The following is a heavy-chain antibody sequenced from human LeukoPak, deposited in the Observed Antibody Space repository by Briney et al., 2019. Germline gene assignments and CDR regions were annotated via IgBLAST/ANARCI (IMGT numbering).Heavy chain of an antibody. CDR1: GFTFSNYA. Sequence: GGSLRLSCAASGFTFSNYAMSWVRQAPGKGLEYVSTISYNGGSANYADSVKGRFTISRDNSKNTLYLQVGSLRDEDMAVYYCARVPRPCGASIRCQGAFDVWGQGTMVTVSS. CDR3: ARVPRPCGASIRCQGAFDV. D-gene: IGHD2-2*01. V-gene: IGHV3-64*02. J-gene: IGHJ3*01. CDR2: ISYNGGSA.